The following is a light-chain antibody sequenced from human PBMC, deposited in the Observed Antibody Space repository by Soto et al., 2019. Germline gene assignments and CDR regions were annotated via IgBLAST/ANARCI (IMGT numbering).Light chain of an antibody. V-gene: IGKV3-20*01. J-gene: IGKJ2*01. CDR3: QQYGSLYT. CDR1: QRVGSSY. CDR2: GAS. Sequence: EFGLTQSPGTLSLSPGERATLSCRASQRVGSSYLAWYQQKPGQAPRLLIYGASSRATGTPDRFSGSGTGIDFTLTISRLEPEDFAVYYCQQYGSLYTFGQGTKLEIK.